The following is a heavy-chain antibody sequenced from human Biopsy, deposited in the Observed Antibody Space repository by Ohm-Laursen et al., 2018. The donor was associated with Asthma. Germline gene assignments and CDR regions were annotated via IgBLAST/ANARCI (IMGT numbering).Heavy chain of an antibody. CDR2: IDWDDDK. V-gene: IGHV2-70*01. D-gene: IGHD3-10*01. J-gene: IGHJ4*02. CDR3: ARMGGSRIFDY. CDR1: GFSPSTSGMC. Sequence: TQTLTDRTFSGFSPSTSGMCVSWIRQPPGKALEWLALIDWDDDKYYSTSLKTRLTISKDTSKNQVVLTMTNMDPVDTATYYCARMGGSRIFDYWGQGTLVTVSS.